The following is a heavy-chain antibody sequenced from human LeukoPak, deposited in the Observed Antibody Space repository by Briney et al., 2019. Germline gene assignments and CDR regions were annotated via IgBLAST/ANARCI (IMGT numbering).Heavy chain of an antibody. CDR1: GGSISSGGYY. Sequence: SETLSPTCTVSGGSISSGGYYWSWIRQHPGKGLEWIVYIYYSGSTYYNPSLKSRVTISVDTSKNQFSLKLSSVTAADTAVYYCAYRTSSSWRRYYFDYWGQGTLVTVSS. CDR2: IYYSGST. V-gene: IGHV4-31*03. D-gene: IGHD6-13*01. CDR3: AYRTSSSWRRYYFDY. J-gene: IGHJ4*02.